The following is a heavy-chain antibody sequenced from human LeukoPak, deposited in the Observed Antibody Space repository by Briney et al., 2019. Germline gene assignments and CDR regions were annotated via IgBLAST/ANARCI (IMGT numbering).Heavy chain of an antibody. Sequence: SETLSLTCTVSGGSISSSSYYWGWIRQPPGKGLEWIGSIYYSGSTYYNPSLKSRVTISVDTSKNQFSLKLSSVTAADTAVYYCARRRDGYNHFQTFDYWGQGTLVTVSS. J-gene: IGHJ4*02. V-gene: IGHV4-39*01. CDR1: GGSISSSSYY. CDR3: ARRRDGYNHFQTFDY. D-gene: IGHD5-24*01. CDR2: IYYSGST.